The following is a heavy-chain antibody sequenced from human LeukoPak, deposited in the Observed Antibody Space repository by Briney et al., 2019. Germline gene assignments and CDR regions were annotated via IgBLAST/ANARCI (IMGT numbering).Heavy chain of an antibody. J-gene: IGHJ4*02. CDR2: ITSGFTT. D-gene: IGHD4-17*01. CDR3: TPLAVTTSLFDY. V-gene: IGHV3-23*01. Sequence: GGSLRLSCGASGLSFSNYAMSWVRQAPGKGLEWISGITSGFTTYYADSVKGRFTISRDNSKNTVFLQMNSLRAEDTAVYYCTPLAVTTSLFDYWGQGTLVTVSS. CDR1: GLSFSNYA.